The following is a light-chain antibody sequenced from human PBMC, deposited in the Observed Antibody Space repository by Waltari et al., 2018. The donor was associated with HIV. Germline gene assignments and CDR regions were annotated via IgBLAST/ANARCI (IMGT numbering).Light chain of an antibody. CDR1: QSILYTSNNKNN. CDR3: QQYYTTPQT. Sequence: DIVMTQSPDSLSVSLGERATIKCKSSQSILYTSNNKNNLAWYQQKSGQAPRLLIYWASERQGGVPDRFSGSGSGTDFTLTINSLQAEDVAVYYCQQYYTTPQTFGQGTKVEI. CDR2: WAS. V-gene: IGKV4-1*01. J-gene: IGKJ1*01.